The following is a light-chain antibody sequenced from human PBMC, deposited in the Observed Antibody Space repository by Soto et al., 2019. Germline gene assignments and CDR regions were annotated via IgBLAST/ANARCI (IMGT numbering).Light chain of an antibody. CDR3: QQSYSTPIT. Sequence: DIEMTQSPSTLSASVGDRVTITCRASQSISSWLAWYQQKPGQAPRLLIYGASSRATGIPDRFSGSGSGTDFTLTISSLQPEDFATYYCQQSYSTPITFGGGTKVDI. V-gene: IGKV1-39*01. CDR1: QSISSW. CDR2: GAS. J-gene: IGKJ4*01.